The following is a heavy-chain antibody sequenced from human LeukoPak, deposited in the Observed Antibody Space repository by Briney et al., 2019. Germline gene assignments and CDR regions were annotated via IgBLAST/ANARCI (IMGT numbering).Heavy chain of an antibody. J-gene: IGHJ3*02. CDR1: GVSISSNTYY. D-gene: IGHD2-15*01. CDR2: IYYSGNT. CDR3: ARLRSDGAFDI. V-gene: IGHV4-39*01. Sequence: MSSETLSLTCTVSGVSISSNTYYWGWIRQPPGKGLEWIGIIYYSGNTYYNPSLKGRVTISVDTSKNQFSLKLSSVTAADTTVYYCARLRSDGAFDIWGQGTMVTVSS.